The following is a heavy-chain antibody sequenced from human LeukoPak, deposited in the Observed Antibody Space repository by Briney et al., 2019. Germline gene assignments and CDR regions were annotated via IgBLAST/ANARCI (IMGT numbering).Heavy chain of an antibody. CDR3: AKVLVGSGWHTSYYFDY. CDR2: ISGSGGST. CDR1: GFTFSSYA. V-gene: IGHV3-23*01. J-gene: IGHJ4*02. D-gene: IGHD6-19*01. Sequence: PGGSLRLSCAASGFTFSSYAMSWVRQAPGKGLEWVSAISGSGGSTYYADSVKGRFTISRDNSKNTLYLQMNSLRAEDTAVYYCAKVLVGSGWHTSYYFDYWGQGTLVTVSS.